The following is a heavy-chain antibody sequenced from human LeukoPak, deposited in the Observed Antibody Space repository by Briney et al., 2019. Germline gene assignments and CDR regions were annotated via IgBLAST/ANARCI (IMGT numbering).Heavy chain of an antibody. D-gene: IGHD3-9*01. CDR3: AKDPVLRYFDWLFSHYFDY. V-gene: IGHV3-23*01. J-gene: IGHJ4*02. CDR1: GFTFSSYE. Sequence: PGGSLRLSCAAYGFTFSSYEMNWVRQAPGKGLEWVSAISGSGGSTYYADSVKGRFTISRDNSKNTLYLQMNSLRAEDTAVYYCAKDPVLRYFDWLFSHYFDYWGQGTLVTVSS. CDR2: ISGSGGST.